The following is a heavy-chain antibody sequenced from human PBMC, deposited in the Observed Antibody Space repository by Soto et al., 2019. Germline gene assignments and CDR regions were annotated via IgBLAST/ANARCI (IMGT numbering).Heavy chain of an antibody. Sequence: GALWLSSEDSGFSLSSYSTIWVRQAPGQGLEWVSSISSFGGNIYYADSVKGRFTISRDNAKKSLYLQMNSLRAEDSAVYYCARAYGRDSVDSWGQGTLVTVSS. CDR3: ARAYGRDSVDS. J-gene: IGHJ4*02. D-gene: IGHD2-21*02. CDR2: ISSFGGNI. CDR1: GFSLSSYS. V-gene: IGHV3-21*01.